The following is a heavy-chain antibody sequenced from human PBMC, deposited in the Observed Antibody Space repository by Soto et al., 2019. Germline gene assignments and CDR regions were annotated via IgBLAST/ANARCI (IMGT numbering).Heavy chain of an antibody. CDR2: ISSSSSYI. CDR3: ARDAGPRTIFGVVIISPPGAFDI. V-gene: IGHV3-21*01. D-gene: IGHD3-3*01. CDR1: GFTFSSYS. Sequence: EVQLVESGGGLVKPGGSLRLSCAASGFTFSSYSMNWVRQAPGKGLEWVSSISSSSSYIYYADSVKGRFTISRDNAKNSLYLQMNSLRAEDTAVYYCARDAGPRTIFGVVIISPPGAFDIWGQGTMVTVSS. J-gene: IGHJ3*02.